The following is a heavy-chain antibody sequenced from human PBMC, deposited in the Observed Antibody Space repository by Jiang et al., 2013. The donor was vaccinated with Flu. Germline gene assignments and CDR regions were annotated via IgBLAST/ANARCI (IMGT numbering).Heavy chain of an antibody. CDR2: IGTTDSYV. CDR3: VRVGGAGAHFGF. V-gene: IGHV5-10-1*01. J-gene: IGHJ4*02. Sequence: AEVKKPGESLRISCQASGYTFTSYYISWVRQMPGKGLEWMGRIGTTDSYVNSRPPFEGHVTISTDKSTNTAYLQWNSLQASDTAVYYCVRVGGAGAHFGFWGQGTLVIVSS. CDR1: GYTFTSYY. D-gene: IGHD1-26*01.